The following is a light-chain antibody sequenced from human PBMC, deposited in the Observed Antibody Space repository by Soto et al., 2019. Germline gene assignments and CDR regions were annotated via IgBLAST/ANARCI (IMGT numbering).Light chain of an antibody. CDR2: DAS. CDR3: QQRSNGLT. V-gene: IGKV3-11*01. CDR1: QSVSSY. Sequence: EIVLTQSPATLALSPGERATLSCRASQSVSSYLLWYQQKPGQPPRLLIYDASNRATGIPARFSGSGSGTDFTLTISSLEPEDFAVYYCQQRSNGLTFGGGTKVDIK. J-gene: IGKJ4*01.